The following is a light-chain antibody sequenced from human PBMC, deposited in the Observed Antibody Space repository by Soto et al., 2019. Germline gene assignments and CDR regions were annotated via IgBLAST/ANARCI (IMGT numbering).Light chain of an antibody. V-gene: IGKV3-20*01. CDR3: QQYFASSWT. Sequence: EIVLTQSPGTLSSSPGERATLSCRASQSFDKRYFAWYQHKPGQAPRLLIYATSSRATGIPDRFGGSGSGTDFTLTINRLEPEDFAVYYCQQYFASSWTFGQGTKVDIK. CDR2: ATS. CDR1: QSFDKRY. J-gene: IGKJ1*01.